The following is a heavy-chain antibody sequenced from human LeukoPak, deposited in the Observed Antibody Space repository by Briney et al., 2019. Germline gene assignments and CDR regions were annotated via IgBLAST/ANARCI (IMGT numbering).Heavy chain of an antibody. V-gene: IGHV3-30*02. D-gene: IGHD6-13*01. J-gene: IGHJ6*02. Sequence: GGSLRLSCAASGFTFSSYGMHWVRQAPGKGLEWVAFIRYDGSNKYYADSVKGRFTISRDNSKNTLYLQMNSLRAEDTAVYYCAREGPIAAAAVGYYYYGMDVWGQGTTVTVSS. CDR3: AREGPIAAAAVGYYYYGMDV. CDR1: GFTFSSYG. CDR2: IRYDGSNK.